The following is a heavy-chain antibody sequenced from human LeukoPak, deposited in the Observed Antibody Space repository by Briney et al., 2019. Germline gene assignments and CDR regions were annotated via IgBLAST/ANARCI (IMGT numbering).Heavy chain of an antibody. CDR3: ARQARDSANAFDI. Sequence: SETLSLTCAVSGGSISSSSYYWGWIRQPPGKGLEWIGSIYYSGSTYYNPSLKSRVTISVDTSKNQFSLKLSSVTVADTAVYYCARQARDSANAFDIWGQGTMVTVSS. D-gene: IGHD3/OR15-3a*01. CDR1: GGSISSSSYY. J-gene: IGHJ3*02. CDR2: IYYSGST. V-gene: IGHV4-39*01.